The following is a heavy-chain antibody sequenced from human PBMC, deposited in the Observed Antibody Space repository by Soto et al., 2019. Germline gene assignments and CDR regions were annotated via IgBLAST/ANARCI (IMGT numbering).Heavy chain of an antibody. Sequence: GTSVKVSCKASGYTFTSYGISWVRQAPGQGLEWMGWISAYNGNTNYAQKLQGRVTMTTDTSTSTAYMELRSLRSDDTAVYYCVRYPGIAAAGAFDYYYYGMDVWGQGTTVTVSS. CDR2: ISAYNGNT. CDR3: VRYPGIAAAGAFDYYYYGMDV. J-gene: IGHJ6*02. D-gene: IGHD6-13*01. CDR1: GYTFTSYG. V-gene: IGHV1-18*04.